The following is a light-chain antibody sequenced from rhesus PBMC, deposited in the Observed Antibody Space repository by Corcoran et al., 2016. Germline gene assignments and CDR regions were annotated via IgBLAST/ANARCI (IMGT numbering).Light chain of an antibody. J-gene: IGKJ2*01. Sequence: DIQMTQSPSSLSASVGDTVTITCRASQSISSWLAWYQQKPGKAPKLLIYKASSLQSGVPSRFSGSGSGTDFTLTISSLQSEDFATDHCQQYNSRPIYTFGQGTKVEIK. CDR3: QQYNSRPIYT. CDR2: KAS. CDR1: QSISSW. V-gene: IGKV1-22*01.